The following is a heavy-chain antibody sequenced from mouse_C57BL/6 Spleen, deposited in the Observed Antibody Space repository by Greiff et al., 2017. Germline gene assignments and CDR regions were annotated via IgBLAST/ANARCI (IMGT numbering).Heavy chain of an antibody. CDR2: INPSTGGT. J-gene: IGHJ2*01. CDR1: GYSFTGYY. D-gene: IGHD1-1*01. CDR3: ARGVTTVVFDY. Sequence: VQLQQSGPELVKPGASVKISCKASGYSFTGYYMNWVKQSPEKSLEWIGEINPSTGGTTYNQKFKAKATLTVDKSSSTAYMQLKSLTSEDSAVYYCARGVTTVVFDYWGQGTTLTVSS. V-gene: IGHV1-42*01.